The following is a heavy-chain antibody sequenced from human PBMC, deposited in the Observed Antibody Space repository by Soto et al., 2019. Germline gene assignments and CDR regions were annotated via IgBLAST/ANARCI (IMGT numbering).Heavy chain of an antibody. CDR2: ISSDSRTI. CDR3: ARKNCLKWFFIHLDVYDMHV. V-gene: IGHV3-48*02. CDR1: GFSLSDYA. D-gene: IGHD3-3*01. Sequence: PGGSLRLSCVASGFSLSDYAVNWVRQAPGKGLEWVSFISSDSRTIYYADSVEGRFTVSRDNARNSVSLQMDSLRDEDAAVYYCARKNCLKWFFIHLDVYDMHVWGQGTPVTVSS. J-gene: IGHJ6*02.